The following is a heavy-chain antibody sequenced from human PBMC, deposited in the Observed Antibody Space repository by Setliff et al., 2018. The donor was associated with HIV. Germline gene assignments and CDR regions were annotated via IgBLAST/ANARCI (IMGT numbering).Heavy chain of an antibody. V-gene: IGHV3-21*06. CDR2: ISHSSSKI. J-gene: IGHJ3*02. Sequence: PGGSLRLSCAASGFTFSSYAMNWVRRAPGKGLEWLASISHSSSKIFYADSVRGRFYISRDNAENSLFLEMTSLRVDDTAVYSCASRGVLTPSDAFDIWGRGTMVTVSS. CDR1: GFTFSSYA. CDR3: ASRGVLTPSDAFDI. D-gene: IGHD2-21*02.